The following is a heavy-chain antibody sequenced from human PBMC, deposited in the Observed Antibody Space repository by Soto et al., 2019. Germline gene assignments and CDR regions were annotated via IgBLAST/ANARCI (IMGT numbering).Heavy chain of an antibody. CDR3: ARDWRYSSGLDY. V-gene: IGHV1-46*01. CDR2: ISPGGDVT. CDR1: GFSISSHF. D-gene: IGHD6-19*01. J-gene: IGHJ4*02. Sequence: ASVKVSCKASGFSISSHFMHWLRQAPGQGLEWLGIISPGGDVTAYAKNFRGRVTITRDTSTSTVHLQLSGLRFDDTAVYYCARDWRYSSGLDYWGQGTLVTVSS.